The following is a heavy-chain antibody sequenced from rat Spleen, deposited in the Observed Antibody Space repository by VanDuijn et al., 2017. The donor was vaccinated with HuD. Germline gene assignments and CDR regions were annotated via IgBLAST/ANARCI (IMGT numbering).Heavy chain of an antibody. CDR2: INKDSSTI. D-gene: IGHD4-3*01. J-gene: IGHJ2*01. CDR1: GFTFSSFW. V-gene: IGHV4-2*01. CDR3: ARKLSGYGDY. Sequence: EVQLVESDGGLVEPGRSLKLSCVASGFTFSSFWMYWIRQAPGKGLEWIGEINKDSSTINYTPSLKDKFTISRDNAQNTLYLQMSKLGSEDTAIYYCARKLSGYGDYWGQGVMVTVSS.